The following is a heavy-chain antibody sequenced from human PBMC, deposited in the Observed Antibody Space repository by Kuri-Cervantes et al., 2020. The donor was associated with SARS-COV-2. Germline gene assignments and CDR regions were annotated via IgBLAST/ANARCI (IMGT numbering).Heavy chain of an antibody. CDR3: ARGWSGYSLDPPHFDY. J-gene: IGHJ4*02. CDR1: GYTFTSYG. CDR2: ISAYNGNT. V-gene: IGHV1-18*01. Sequence: VKVSCKASGYTFTSYGISWVRQAPGQGLEWMGWISAYNGNTNYAQKLQGRVTMTTDTSTSTAYMELSRLRSDDTAVYYCARGWSGYSLDPPHFDYWGQGTLVTVSS. D-gene: IGHD3-3*01.